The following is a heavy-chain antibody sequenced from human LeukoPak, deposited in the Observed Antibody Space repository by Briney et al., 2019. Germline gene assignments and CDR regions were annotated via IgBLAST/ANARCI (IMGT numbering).Heavy chain of an antibody. V-gene: IGHV3-74*01. CDR3: AKSVVVITFRFDD. CDR2: IRGDGSMT. D-gene: IGHD2-15*01. Sequence: HPGGSLRLSCAASEFTFSAYWMHWVRQAPGKGLVWVSRIRGDGSMTNYADSVKGRFTISRDNSKNMVYLQMNSLRADDTAVYYCAKSVVVITFRFDDWGQGALVTVSS. CDR1: EFTFSAYW. J-gene: IGHJ4*02.